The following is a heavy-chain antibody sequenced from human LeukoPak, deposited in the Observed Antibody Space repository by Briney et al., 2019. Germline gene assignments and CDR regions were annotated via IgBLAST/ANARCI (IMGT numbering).Heavy chain of an antibody. Sequence: SVKVSCKASGGTFSSYAISWVRQAPGQGLEWMGGIIPIFGTANYAQKFQGRVTITADESTSTAYMELSSLRSEDTAVYYCARETDPIVGSPFSPYYFDYWGQGTLVTVSS. D-gene: IGHD2-15*01. CDR2: IIPIFGTA. V-gene: IGHV1-69*01. CDR3: ARETDPIVGSPFSPYYFDY. CDR1: GGTFSSYA. J-gene: IGHJ4*02.